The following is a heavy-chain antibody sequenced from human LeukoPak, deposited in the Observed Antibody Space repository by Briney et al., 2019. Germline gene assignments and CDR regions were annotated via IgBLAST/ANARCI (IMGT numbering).Heavy chain of an antibody. CDR1: RGTFSSYA. Sequence: VASVKVSCKASRGTFSSYAISWVRQAPGQGLEWMGGIIPIFGTANYAQKFQGRVTITADESTSTAYMELSSLRSEDTAVYYCASGDLYYFDYWGQGTLVTVSS. V-gene: IGHV1-69*01. J-gene: IGHJ4*02. D-gene: IGHD3-3*01. CDR2: IIPIFGTA. CDR3: ASGDLYYFDY.